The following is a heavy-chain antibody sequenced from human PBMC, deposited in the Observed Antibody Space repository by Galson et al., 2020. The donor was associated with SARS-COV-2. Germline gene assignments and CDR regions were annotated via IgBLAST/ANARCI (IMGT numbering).Heavy chain of an antibody. CDR2: VSINGRDT. CDR1: GFTFSSYA. V-gene: IGHV3-23*01. CDR3: ADPPYDM. Sequence: GGSLRLSCEASGFTFSSYAMSWVRQAPGKGLEWVSTVSINGRDTFYANSVTGRFTISRDNSKDTVYLQMNSLRVEDTAVYYCADPPYDMWGQGTMVTVSS. J-gene: IGHJ3*02.